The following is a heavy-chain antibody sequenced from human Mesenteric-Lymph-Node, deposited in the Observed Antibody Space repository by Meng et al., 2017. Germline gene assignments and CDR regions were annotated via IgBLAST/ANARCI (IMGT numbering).Heavy chain of an antibody. J-gene: IGHJ3*02. Sequence: GGSLRLSCEASGFTVSSNYMSWVRQATGKGLECVSVIYSGGNAFYADSVRGRFTITRDDSKNKLSLQMNSLRAEDTAVYYCARGTHYYESGRFSGDAFDIWGQGTMVTVSS. V-gene: IGHV3-66*02. CDR1: GFTVSSNY. CDR3: ARGTHYYESGRFSGDAFDI. CDR2: IYSGGNA. D-gene: IGHD3-22*01.